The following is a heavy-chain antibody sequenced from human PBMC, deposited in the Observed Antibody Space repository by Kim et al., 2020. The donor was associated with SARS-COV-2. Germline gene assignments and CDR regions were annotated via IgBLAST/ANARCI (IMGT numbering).Heavy chain of an antibody. D-gene: IGHD2-15*01. CDR3: AKEYIRWYHFDY. CDR1: GFTFSSYS. V-gene: IGHV3-48*02. CDR2: ISGSSSTI. Sequence: GGSLRLSCAASGFTFSSYSMNWVRQAPWKGLEWVSYISGSSSTIHYADSVKGRFTISRDNAKNSLYLQMNSLRDEDTAVYYCAKEYIRWYHFDYWGQGTLVTVSS. J-gene: IGHJ4*02.